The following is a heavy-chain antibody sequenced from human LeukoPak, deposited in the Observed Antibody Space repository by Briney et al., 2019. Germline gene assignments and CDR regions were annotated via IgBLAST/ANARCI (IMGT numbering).Heavy chain of an antibody. Sequence: PGGSLRLSCAASGFTFSSYGMHWVRQAPGKGLEWVAVIWYDGSNKYYADSVKGRFTISRDNSKNSLYLQMNSLRAEDTALYYCAKDMYSSSSPYFDYWGQGTLVTVSS. CDR1: GFTFSSYG. CDR2: IWYDGSNK. J-gene: IGHJ4*02. V-gene: IGHV3-30*02. CDR3: AKDMYSSSSPYFDY. D-gene: IGHD6-6*01.